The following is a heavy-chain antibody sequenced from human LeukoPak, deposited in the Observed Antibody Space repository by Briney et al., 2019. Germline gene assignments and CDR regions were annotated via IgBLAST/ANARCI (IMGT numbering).Heavy chain of an antibody. V-gene: IGHV3-30*18. J-gene: IGHJ4*02. CDR1: GFTFSSYS. CDR2: ISYDGSNK. Sequence: GGSLRLSCAASGFTFSSYSMNWVRQAPGKGLEWVAVISYDGSNKYYADSVKGRFTISRDNSKNTLYLQMNSLRAEDTAVYYCAKDLNWNGPFDYWGQGTLVTVSS. D-gene: IGHD1-1*01. CDR3: AKDLNWNGPFDY.